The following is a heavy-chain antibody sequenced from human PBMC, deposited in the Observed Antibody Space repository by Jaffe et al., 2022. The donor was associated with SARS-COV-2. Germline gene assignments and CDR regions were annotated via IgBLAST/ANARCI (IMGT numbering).Heavy chain of an antibody. CDR3: TRLNILTGYDFPLFWMDV. CDR2: IDPKDSYT. Sequence: EVQLVQSGAEVKKAGASLRISCKGSGYSFGSYWISWVRQMPGKGLEWMGRIDPKDSYTNYSPSFEGHVSISADKSINTAYLQWTSLKASDTAMYYCTRLNILTGYDFPLFWMDVWGQGTTVTVSS. V-gene: IGHV5-10-1*03. D-gene: IGHD3-9*01. J-gene: IGHJ6*02. CDR1: GYSFGSYW.